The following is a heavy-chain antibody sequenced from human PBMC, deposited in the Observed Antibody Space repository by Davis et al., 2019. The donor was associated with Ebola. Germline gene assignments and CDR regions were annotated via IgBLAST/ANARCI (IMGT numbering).Heavy chain of an antibody. J-gene: IGHJ6*03. CDR3: ARAKIRFLEWSSYYYYYYMDV. Sequence: ASVKVSCKASGYTFTSYGISWVRQAPGQGLEWMGWISAYNGNTNYAQKLQGRVTMTTDTSTSTAYMELSSLRSEDTAVYYCARAKIRFLEWSSYYYYYYMDVWGKGTTVTVSS. D-gene: IGHD3-3*01. CDR1: GYTFTSYG. CDR2: ISAYNGNT. V-gene: IGHV1-18*01.